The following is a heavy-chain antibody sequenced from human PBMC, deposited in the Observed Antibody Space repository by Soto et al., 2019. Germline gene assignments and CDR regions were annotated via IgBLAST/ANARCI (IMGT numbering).Heavy chain of an antibody. D-gene: IGHD6-19*01. CDR2: IYTSGTT. CDR1: GGSISSYY. Sequence: SETLSLTCTVSGGSISSYYWSWIRQPAGKGLEWIGRIYTSGTTNYNPSLKRRVTMSVDTSKDQFSLKLSSVTAADTAVYYCASYGVVVAAHNWFDPWGQGTLVTVSS. V-gene: IGHV4-4*07. CDR3: ASYGVVVAAHNWFDP. J-gene: IGHJ5*02.